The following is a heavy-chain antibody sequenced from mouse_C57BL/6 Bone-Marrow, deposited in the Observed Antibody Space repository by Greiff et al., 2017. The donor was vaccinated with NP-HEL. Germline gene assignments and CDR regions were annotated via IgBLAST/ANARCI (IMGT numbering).Heavy chain of an antibody. Sequence: DVKLQESGAELVRPGASVKLSCTASGFNIKDDYMHWVKQRPEQGLEWIGWIDPENGDTEYASKFQGKATITADTSSNTAYLRLSSLTSEDTAVYYCSTNGSSPHYFDYWGQGTTLTVSS. V-gene: IGHV14-4*01. CDR1: GFNIKDDY. J-gene: IGHJ2*01. D-gene: IGHD1-1*01. CDR2: IDPENGDT. CDR3: STNGSSPHYFDY.